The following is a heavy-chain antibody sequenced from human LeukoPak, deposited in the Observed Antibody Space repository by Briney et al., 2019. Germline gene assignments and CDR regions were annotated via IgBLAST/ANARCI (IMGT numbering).Heavy chain of an antibody. CDR2: MNPNSGNT. CDR1: GYTFTNYD. Sequence: ASVKVSCKASGYTFTNYDINWVRQATGQGLEWMGWMNPNSGNTDYAQKFQGRVTMTRNTSITTAYMELSSLRSEDTAVYYCARGERVVRGALDYYFDYWGQGTLVTVSS. D-gene: IGHD3-10*01. V-gene: IGHV1-8*01. CDR3: ARGERVVRGALDYYFDY. J-gene: IGHJ4*02.